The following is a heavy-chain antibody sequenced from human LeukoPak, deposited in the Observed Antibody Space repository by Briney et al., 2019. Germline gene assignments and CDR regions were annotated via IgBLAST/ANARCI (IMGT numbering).Heavy chain of an antibody. J-gene: IGHJ6*02. CDR2: VNHSGST. V-gene: IGHV4-34*01. D-gene: IGHD6-6*01. CDR1: GGSFSGYY. CDR3: ARGVGPKRIAARADSVYYYGMDV. Sequence: KPSDTLSLTCSVYGGSFSGYYWSWIRQPPRKGLEWIGGVNHSGSTNYNPSLKSRVTISVDTSKNQFSLKLSSVTAADTAVYYCARGVGPKRIAARADSVYYYGMDVWGQGTTVTVSS.